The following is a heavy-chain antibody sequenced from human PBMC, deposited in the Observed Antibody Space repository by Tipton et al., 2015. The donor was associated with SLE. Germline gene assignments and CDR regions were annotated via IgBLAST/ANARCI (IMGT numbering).Heavy chain of an antibody. CDR3: ARESGGGTGTPDAFDI. D-gene: IGHD1-7*01. CDR1: GFTFSDYY. Sequence: SLRLSCAASGFTFSDYYMSWIRQAPGKGLEWVSYISSSGSTIYCADSVKGRFTISRDNAKNSLYLQMNSLRAEDTAVYYCARESGGGTGTPDAFDIWGQGTMVTVSS. V-gene: IGHV3-11*01. J-gene: IGHJ3*02. CDR2: ISSSGSTI.